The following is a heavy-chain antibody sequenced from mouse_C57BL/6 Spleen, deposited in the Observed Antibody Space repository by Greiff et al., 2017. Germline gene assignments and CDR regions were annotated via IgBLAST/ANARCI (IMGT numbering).Heavy chain of an antibody. CDR2: IYPGDGDT. Sequence: VQLQQSGPELVKPGASVKISCKASGYAFSSSWMNWVKQRPGKGLEWIGRIYPGDGDTNYNGKFKGKATLTADKSSSTAYMQRSSLTSEDSAVYFCLYSNWDYYAMDYWGQGTSVTGSS. J-gene: IGHJ4*01. CDR1: GYAFSSSW. CDR3: LYSNWDYYAMDY. D-gene: IGHD2-5*01. V-gene: IGHV1-82*01.